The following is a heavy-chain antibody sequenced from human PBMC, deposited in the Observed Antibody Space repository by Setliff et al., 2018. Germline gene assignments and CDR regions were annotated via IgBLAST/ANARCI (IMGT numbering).Heavy chain of an antibody. CDR3: ARDHSGWYGGAFDI. Sequence: SGPTLVNPTETLTLTCTVSGFSLSNARLGVSWIRQPPGKALEWLAHIFSSDQISCSTSLRSRLTISKDTSKSQVVLMMTNMDPVDTATYYCARDHSGWYGGAFDIWGQGTMVTVSS. CDR1: GFSLSNARLG. CDR2: IFSSDQI. V-gene: IGHV2-26*01. D-gene: IGHD6-19*01. J-gene: IGHJ3*02.